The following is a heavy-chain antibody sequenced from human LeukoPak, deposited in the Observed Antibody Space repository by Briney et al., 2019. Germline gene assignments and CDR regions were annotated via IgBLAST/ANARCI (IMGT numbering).Heavy chain of an antibody. Sequence: GSSVKVSCKASGGTFSIYAISWVRQAPGQGLEWMGRIIPMLGIANFAQKFQGRVTITADISTTTAYMELNSLRSEDTAVYYCARDRHYNDSSGYIGDVFDIWGQGTMVTVSS. CDR1: GGTFSIYA. D-gene: IGHD3-22*01. CDR3: ARDRHYNDSSGYIGDVFDI. V-gene: IGHV1-69*04. J-gene: IGHJ3*02. CDR2: IIPMLGIA.